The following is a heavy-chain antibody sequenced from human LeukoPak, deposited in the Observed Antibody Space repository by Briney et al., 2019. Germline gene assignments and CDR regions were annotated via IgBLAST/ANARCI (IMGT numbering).Heavy chain of an antibody. Sequence: PSETLSLTCTVSGGSISSSSYYWGWIRQPPGKGLEWIGSIYYSGSTYYNPPLKSRVTISVDTSKNQFSLKLSSVTAADTAVYYCARAQADYYDSTETYYFDYWGQGTLVTVSS. J-gene: IGHJ4*02. CDR1: GGSISSSSYY. CDR2: IYYSGST. CDR3: ARAQADYYDSTETYYFDY. V-gene: IGHV4-39*07. D-gene: IGHD3-22*01.